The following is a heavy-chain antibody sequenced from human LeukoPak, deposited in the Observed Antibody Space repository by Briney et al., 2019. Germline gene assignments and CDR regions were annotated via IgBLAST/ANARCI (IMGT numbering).Heavy chain of an antibody. Sequence: SVKVSCKASGGTFSSYAISWVRQAPGQGLEWMGGIIPIFGTANYAQKFQGRVTITADESTSTAYMELSSLRSEDTAVYYCARGFHRYNYDSGAYSVYWGQGTLVTVSS. J-gene: IGHJ4*02. V-gene: IGHV1-69*13. CDR3: ARGFHRYNYDSGAYSVY. CDR1: GGTFSSYA. D-gene: IGHD3-22*01. CDR2: IIPIFGTA.